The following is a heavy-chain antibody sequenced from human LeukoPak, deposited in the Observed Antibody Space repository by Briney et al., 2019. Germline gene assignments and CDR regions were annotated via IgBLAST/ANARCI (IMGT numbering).Heavy chain of an antibody. CDR1: GGSFSGYH. V-gene: IGHV4-34*01. CDR2: INHSGST. Sequence: PSETLSLTCAVYGGSFSGYHWSWIRQPPGKGLEWIGEINHSGSTNYNPSLKSRVTISVDTSKNQFSLKLSSVTAADTAVYYCARVEADSGYEIGSRYGMDVWGQGTTVTVSS. J-gene: IGHJ6*02. CDR3: ARVEADSGYEIGSRYGMDV. D-gene: IGHD5-12*01.